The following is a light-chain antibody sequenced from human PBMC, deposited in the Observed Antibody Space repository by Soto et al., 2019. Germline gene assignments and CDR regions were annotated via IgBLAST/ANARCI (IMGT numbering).Light chain of an antibody. CDR1: QSISSY. CDR3: LQSYSTLRCT. Sequence: DIQMTQSPSSLSASVGDRVTITCRASQSISSYLNWYQQKPGKAPKLLSYAASSLQSGVPSRFSGSGSGTEFTLTFSSLQPEDLATYYGLQSYSTLRCTFGPGTKVDI. CDR2: AAS. J-gene: IGKJ3*01. V-gene: IGKV1-39*01.